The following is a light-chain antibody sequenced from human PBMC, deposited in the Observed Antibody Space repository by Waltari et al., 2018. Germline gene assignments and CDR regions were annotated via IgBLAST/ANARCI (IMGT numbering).Light chain of an antibody. J-gene: IGKJ4*01. CDR1: QGISNY. CDR2: EAD. CDR3: QQSYSAPLH. Sequence: DIQMTQSPSSLSASVGDRVTITCRASQGISNYLAWYQQKPGKVPKLLIYEADILQAGVPSRFSGSGSETDFTLTITDLQPDDFATYYCQQSYSAPLHFGGGTRVDI. V-gene: IGKV1-27*01.